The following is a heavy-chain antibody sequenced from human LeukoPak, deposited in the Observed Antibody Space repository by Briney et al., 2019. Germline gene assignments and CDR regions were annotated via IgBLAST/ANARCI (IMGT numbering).Heavy chain of an antibody. D-gene: IGHD6-13*01. CDR2: ISGSGGST. CDR1: GFTFSSYA. V-gene: IGHV3-23*01. J-gene: IGHJ4*02. CDR3: ARDSSSWFRWGYYFDY. Sequence: GGSLRLSCAASGFTFSSYAMSWVRQAPGKGLEWVSAISGSGGSTYYADSVKGRFTISRDNSKNTLYLQMNSLRAEDTAVYYCARDSSSWFRWGYYFDYWGQGTLVTVSS.